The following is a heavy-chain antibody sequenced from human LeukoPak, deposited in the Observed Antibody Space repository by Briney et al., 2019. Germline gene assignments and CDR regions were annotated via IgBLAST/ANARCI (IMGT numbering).Heavy chain of an antibody. CDR2: ISAYNGNT. J-gene: IGHJ4*02. D-gene: IGHD3-10*01. Sequence: ASVKVSCKASGYTFTSYGISWVRQAPGQGLEWMGWISAYNGNTNYAQKLQGRVTMTTDTSTSTAYMELRSLRSEDTAVYYCAGTLWFGELLYTFHYWGQGTLVSVSS. CDR1: GYTFTSYG. CDR3: AGTLWFGELLYTFHY. V-gene: IGHV1-18*01.